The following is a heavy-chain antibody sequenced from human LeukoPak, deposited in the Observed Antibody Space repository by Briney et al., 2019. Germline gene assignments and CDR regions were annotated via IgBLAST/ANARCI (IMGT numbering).Heavy chain of an antibody. CDR3: ARERWYNSCWSGGNSFDY. Sequence: PGGSLRLSCAASGFTFSDYVMHWVRQAPGKGLERVALMSHDGTDKYYADSVKGRFTISRDNSKNTLYVQMNSLRVEDTAVYYCARERWYNSCWSGGNSFDYWGQGTLVIVSS. V-gene: IGHV3-30*04. D-gene: IGHD6-19*01. CDR2: MSHDGTDK. J-gene: IGHJ4*02. CDR1: GFTFSDYV.